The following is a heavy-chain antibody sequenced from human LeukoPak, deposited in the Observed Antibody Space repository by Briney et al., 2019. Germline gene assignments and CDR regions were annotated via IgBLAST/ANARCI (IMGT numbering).Heavy chain of an antibody. D-gene: IGHD3-16*01. CDR1: GFTFSSYW. CDR2: IKQDGSEK. J-gene: IGHJ4*02. CDR3: ARGGGVYDYVPAVDY. Sequence: GGSLRLSCAASGFTFSSYWMSWVRQAPGKGLEWVANIKQDGSEKYYVDSVKGRFTISRDNAENSLYLQMNSLRAEDTAVYYCARGGGVYDYVPAVDYWGQGTLVTVSS. V-gene: IGHV3-7*01.